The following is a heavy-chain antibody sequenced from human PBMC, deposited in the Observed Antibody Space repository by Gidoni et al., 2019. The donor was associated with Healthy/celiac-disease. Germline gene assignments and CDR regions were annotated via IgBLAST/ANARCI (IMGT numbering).Heavy chain of an antibody. CDR3: AKDRRSYDSSGYLDY. CDR1: GFTLVCYG. CDR2: ISYEGSNK. V-gene: IGHV3-30*18. J-gene: IGHJ4*02. Sequence: QVQLVESGGGVVQPGRSLSLHCAALGFTLVCYGMRWVRQAHGKGLAWVAVISYEGSNKYYADSVKGRFTISRDNSKNTLYLQMNSLRAEDTAVYYCAKDRRSYDSSGYLDYWGQGTLVTVSS. D-gene: IGHD3-22*01.